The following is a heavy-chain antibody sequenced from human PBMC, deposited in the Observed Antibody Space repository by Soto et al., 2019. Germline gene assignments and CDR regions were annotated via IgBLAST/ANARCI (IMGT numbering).Heavy chain of an antibody. Sequence: QVQLVESGGGVVQPGRSLRLSCAASGFTFSSYGMHWVRQAPGKGLEWVAVISYDGSNKYYADSVKGRFTISRDNSKTKLYLQMNSLRAEATAVYYCATAVAVDYWGQGTLVTVSS. D-gene: IGHD6-19*01. J-gene: IGHJ4*02. CDR3: ATAVAVDY. CDR1: GFTFSSYG. CDR2: ISYDGSNK. V-gene: IGHV3-30*03.